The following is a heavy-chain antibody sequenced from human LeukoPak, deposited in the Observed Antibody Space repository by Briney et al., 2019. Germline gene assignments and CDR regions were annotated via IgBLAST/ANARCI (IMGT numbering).Heavy chain of an antibody. D-gene: IGHD3-22*01. V-gene: IGHV1-8*01. J-gene: IGHJ5*02. CDR2: MYPNSGNT. Sequence: GASVKVSCKASGYTFTNYDINWVRQATGQGVEWMGWMYPNSGNTGYAQKFQGRVTMTRNTSIGTAYMELSSLRSEDTAVYYCARVYYYDSSGSPNWFDPWGQGTLVTVSS. CDR1: GYTFTNYD. CDR3: ARVYYYDSSGSPNWFDP.